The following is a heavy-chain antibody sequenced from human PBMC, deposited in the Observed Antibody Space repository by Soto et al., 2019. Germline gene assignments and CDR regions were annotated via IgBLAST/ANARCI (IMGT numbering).Heavy chain of an antibody. CDR1: GFSFRDYY. CDR3: ARDRLPMVVVVMGWFDP. D-gene: IGHD3-22*01. Sequence: PGGSLRLSCAASGFSFRDYYMSWIRQAPGKGLEWISHIGGSGNTIYYADSVKGRFIISRDNAKNSLFLQMNSLRADDTAVYYCARDRLPMVVVVMGWFDPWGQGTLVTVSS. V-gene: IGHV3-11*01. J-gene: IGHJ5*02. CDR2: IGGSGNTI.